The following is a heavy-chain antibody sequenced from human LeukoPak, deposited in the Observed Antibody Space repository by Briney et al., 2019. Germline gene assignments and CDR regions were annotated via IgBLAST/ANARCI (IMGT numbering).Heavy chain of an antibody. V-gene: IGHV4-34*01. J-gene: IGHJ5*02. CDR2: INHSGST. CDR3: ARGHSSSAEKNWFDP. CDR1: GGSFSGYY. Sequence: SETLSLTCAVYGGSFSGYYWSWIRQPPGKGLEWIGEINHSGSTNYNPTLKSRVTISVDTSKNQFSLKLSSVTAADTAVYYCARGHSSSAEKNWFDPWGQGTLVTVSS. D-gene: IGHD6-6*01.